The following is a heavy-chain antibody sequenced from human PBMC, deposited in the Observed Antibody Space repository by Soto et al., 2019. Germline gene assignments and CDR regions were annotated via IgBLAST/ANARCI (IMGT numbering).Heavy chain of an antibody. CDR1: GFTVSSNY. CDR2: IYVGGST. J-gene: IGHJ6*03. CDR3: ARVGDITMPFFYYYMDV. D-gene: IGHD5-18*01. Sequence: GGSLRLSCAAPGFTVSSNYMSWVRQAPGKGLEWVSVIYVGGSTYYADSVKGRFTISRHNSKNTLYLQMNSLRPEDTAVYFCARVGDITMPFFYYYMDVWGKGTTVTVSS. V-gene: IGHV3-53*04.